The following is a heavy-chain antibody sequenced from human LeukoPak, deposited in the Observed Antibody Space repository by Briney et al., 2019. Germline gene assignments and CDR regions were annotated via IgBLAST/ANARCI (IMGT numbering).Heavy chain of an antibody. D-gene: IGHD3-22*01. CDR1: GFTFSSYG. CDR3: SPPRGDSSGYYYVY. CDR2: IWYDGSNK. J-gene: IGHJ4*02. Sequence: GGSLRLSCAASGFTFSSYGMHWVRQAPGKGLEWVAVIWYDGSNKYYADSMKGRFTISRDNSKNTLYLQMNSLRAEDTATYYCSPPRGDSSGYYYVYWGPGTLVTVSS. V-gene: IGHV3-33*01.